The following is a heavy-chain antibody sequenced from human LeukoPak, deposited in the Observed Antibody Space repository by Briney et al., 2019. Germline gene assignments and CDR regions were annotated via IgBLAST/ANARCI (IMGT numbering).Heavy chain of an antibody. J-gene: IGHJ4*02. Sequence: GGSLRLSCAASGFTFSDYYMSWIRQAPGKGLEWVSYISSSGSTIYYADSVKGRFTISRDNAKNSLYLQMNSLRAEDTAVYYCARDSVRGLTSFDYWGQGTLVTVSS. D-gene: IGHD3-10*02. CDR3: ARDSVRGLTSFDY. CDR1: GFTFSDYY. CDR2: ISSSGSTI. V-gene: IGHV3-11*01.